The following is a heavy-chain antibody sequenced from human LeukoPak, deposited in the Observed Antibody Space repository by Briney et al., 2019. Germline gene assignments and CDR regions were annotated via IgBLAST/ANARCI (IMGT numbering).Heavy chain of an antibody. V-gene: IGHV4-39*07. D-gene: IGHD4-23*01. CDR3: AREGGNQRGYFDL. Sequence: SETLSLTCTVSGGSISSSSYYWGWIRQPPGKGLEWIGSIYYSGSTYYNPSLKSRVTISVDTSKNQFSLKLSSVTAADTAVYYCAREGGNQRGYFDLWGRGTLVTVSS. CDR2: IYYSGST. CDR1: GGSISSSSYY. J-gene: IGHJ2*01.